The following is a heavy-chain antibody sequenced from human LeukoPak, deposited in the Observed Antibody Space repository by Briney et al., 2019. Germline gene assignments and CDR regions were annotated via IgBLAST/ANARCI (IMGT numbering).Heavy chain of an antibody. V-gene: IGHV4-31*03. Sequence: SETLSLTCTVSGASISSGGYYWSWIRQHPGKGLEWIGYIYYSGSTYYNPSLKSRVTISVDTSKNQFSLKLSSVTAADTAVYYCASYYPEYGSDYWGQGTLVTVSS. J-gene: IGHJ4*02. CDR3: ASYYPEYGSDY. CDR2: IYYSGST. D-gene: IGHD2/OR15-2a*01. CDR1: GASISSGGYY.